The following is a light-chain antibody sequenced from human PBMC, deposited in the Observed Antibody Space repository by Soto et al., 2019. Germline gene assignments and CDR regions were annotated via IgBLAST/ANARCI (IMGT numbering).Light chain of an antibody. CDR2: DAS. CDR1: QNIYSW. CDR3: QQYNSYSYT. Sequence: DIQMTQSPPTLSASVGDRVTITCRASQNIYSWLAWYQQKPGKAPELLIYDASSLESGVPSRFSGSGSGTEFTLTINSLQPDDFATYYCQQYNSYSYTFGQGTRLEIK. J-gene: IGKJ5*01. V-gene: IGKV1-5*01.